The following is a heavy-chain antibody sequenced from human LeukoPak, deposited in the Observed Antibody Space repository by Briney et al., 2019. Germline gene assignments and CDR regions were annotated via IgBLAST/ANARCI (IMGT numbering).Heavy chain of an antibody. CDR1: GGSISSGGYS. Sequence: SETLSLTCAVSGGSISSGGYSWSWIRQPPGKGLEWIGYVYHNGNTYYSPSLKSRVTISVDRSKNQLSLKLSSVTAADTAMYYCASGGYSYGFDYWGQGTLVTVSS. D-gene: IGHD5-18*01. V-gene: IGHV4-30-2*01. CDR3: ASGGYSYGFDY. J-gene: IGHJ4*02. CDR2: VYHNGNT.